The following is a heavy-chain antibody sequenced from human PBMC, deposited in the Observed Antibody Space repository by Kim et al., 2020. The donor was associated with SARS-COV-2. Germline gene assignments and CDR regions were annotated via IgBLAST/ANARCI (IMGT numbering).Heavy chain of an antibody. D-gene: IGHD2-21*02. J-gene: IGHJ4*02. V-gene: IGHV1-69*06. CDR3: ARGGSAYCGGDCYSVY. CDR1: GGTFSSYA. CDR2: IIPIFGTA. Sequence: SVKVSCKASGGTFSSYAISWVRQAPGQGLEWMGGIIPIFGTANYAQKFQGRVTITADKSTSTAYMELSSLRSEDTAVYYCARGGSAYCGGDCYSVYWGQGTLVTASS.